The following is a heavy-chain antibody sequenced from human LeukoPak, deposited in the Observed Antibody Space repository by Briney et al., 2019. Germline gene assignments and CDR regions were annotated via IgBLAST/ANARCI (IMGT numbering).Heavy chain of an antibody. V-gene: IGHV1-69*05. CDR1: GGTFSSYA. CDR2: IIPIFGTA. Sequence: GASVKVSCKASGGTFSSYAISWVRQAPGQGLEWMGGIIPIFGTANYAQKFQGRVTITTDESTSTAYMELSSLRSEDTAVYYCARTPTDSGSYHNWFDPWGQGTLVTVSS. D-gene: IGHD1-26*01. J-gene: IGHJ5*02. CDR3: ARTPTDSGSYHNWFDP.